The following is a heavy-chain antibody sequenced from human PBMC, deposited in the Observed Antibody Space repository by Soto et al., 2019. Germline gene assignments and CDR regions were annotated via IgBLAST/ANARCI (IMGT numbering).Heavy chain of an antibody. CDR3: ARHEWLQLWLVTEY. CDR1: GDSIGSSTNY. Sequence: SETLSLTCSVSGDSIGSSTNYWGWIRQPPGKGLEWIGTIYHSGTTYYNPTLKSRVAISVDMSKNQFSLRLNSVTAADTAVYYCARHEWLQLWLVTEYWGQGALVTVSS. D-gene: IGHD5-18*01. CDR2: IYHSGTT. J-gene: IGHJ4*02. V-gene: IGHV4-39*01.